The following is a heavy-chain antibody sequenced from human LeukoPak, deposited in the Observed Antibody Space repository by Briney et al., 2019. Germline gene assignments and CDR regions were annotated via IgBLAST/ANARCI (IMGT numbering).Heavy chain of an antibody. CDR3: AKFRLPVYYYDSSGYYFDY. V-gene: IGHV3-23*01. CDR1: GFTFSSYA. D-gene: IGHD3-22*01. CDR2: ISGSGGST. J-gene: IGHJ4*02. Sequence: GGSLRLSCAASGFTFSSYAMSWVRQAPGKGLEWVSAISGSGGSTYYADSVKGRFTISRDNSKNTLYLQMNSLRAEDTTVYYCAKFRLPVYYYDSSGYYFDYWGQGTLVTVSS.